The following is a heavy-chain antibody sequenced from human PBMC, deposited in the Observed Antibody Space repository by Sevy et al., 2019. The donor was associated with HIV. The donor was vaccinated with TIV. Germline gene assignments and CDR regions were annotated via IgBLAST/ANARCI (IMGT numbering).Heavy chain of an antibody. CDR1: GYTFTGYY. J-gene: IGHJ5*02. V-gene: IGHV1-2*06. CDR2: INPNSGGT. CDR3: ARDVVGAMFGWFDP. Sequence: ASVKVSCKASGYTFTGYYMHCVRQAPGQGLEWMGRINPNSGGTNYAQKFQGRVTMTRDTSISTAYMELSRLRSDDTAVYYCARDVVGAMFGWFDPWGQGTLVTVSS. D-gene: IGHD1-26*01.